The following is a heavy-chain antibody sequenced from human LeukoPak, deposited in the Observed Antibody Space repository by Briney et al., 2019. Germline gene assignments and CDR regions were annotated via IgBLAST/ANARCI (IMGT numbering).Heavy chain of an antibody. CDR2: VNPSGGST. V-gene: IGHV1-46*01. Sequence: ASVKVSCKASGYTFTSYYIHWVRQAPGQGLEWMGIVNPSGGSTTYAQKFQGRVAMTRDTSTSRVYMEVSSLRSEDTAVYYCARTYSSSDEFDYWGQGTLVTVSS. CDR1: GYTFTSYY. J-gene: IGHJ4*02. CDR3: ARTYSSSDEFDY. D-gene: IGHD6-13*01.